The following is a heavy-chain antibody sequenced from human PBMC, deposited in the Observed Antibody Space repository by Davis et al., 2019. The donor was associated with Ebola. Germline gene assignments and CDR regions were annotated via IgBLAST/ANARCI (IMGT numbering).Heavy chain of an antibody. CDR1: GFTFSTYG. CDR2: IRNDGSKK. CDR3: AKDKTMATHYWYFDL. J-gene: IGHJ2*01. V-gene: IGHV3-30*02. Sequence: GVSLKISCAASGFTFSTYGMHWVRQAPGKGLEWVAFIRNDGSKKFYVDSVKGRFTISRDNSKNTFYLQMNSLRAEDTALYYCAKDKTMATHYWYFDLWGRGTLVTVSS. D-gene: IGHD4/OR15-4a*01.